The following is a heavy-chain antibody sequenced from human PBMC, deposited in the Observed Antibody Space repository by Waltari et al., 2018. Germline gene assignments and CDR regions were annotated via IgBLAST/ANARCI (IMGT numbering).Heavy chain of an antibody. V-gene: IGHV3-74*01. D-gene: IGHD1-26*01. J-gene: IGHJ4*02. Sequence: EVQLVEAGGGLVQPGGPLRLSCTASGFIFTSAWMPWARQAPGKGLVWVSSINNDGSGTRYADSVMGRFTISRDNAKDTVYLQMDSLRVEDTAVYYCVTDVETLVGRDWGQGTLVTVST. CDR2: INNDGSGT. CDR1: GFIFTSAW. CDR3: VTDVETLVGRD.